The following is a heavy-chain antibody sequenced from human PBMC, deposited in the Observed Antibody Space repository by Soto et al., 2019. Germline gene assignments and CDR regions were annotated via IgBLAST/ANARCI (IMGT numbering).Heavy chain of an antibody. V-gene: IGHV3-30-3*01. CDR3: ASQEGYRSSIGAFDY. D-gene: IGHD5-18*01. CDR1: GFTFSSYA. J-gene: IGHJ4*02. Sequence: QVQLVESGGGVVQPGRSLRLSCAASGFTFSSYAMHWVRQAPGKGLEWVVFISYDGTNTYYADSVKGRFTISRDNSKNTLYLQVNSLRAEDTAVYYCASQEGYRSSIGAFDYWGQGTLVTVSS. CDR2: ISYDGTNT.